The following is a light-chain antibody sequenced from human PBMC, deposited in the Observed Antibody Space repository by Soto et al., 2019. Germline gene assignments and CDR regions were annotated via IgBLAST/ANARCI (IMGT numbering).Light chain of an antibody. V-gene: IGKV3D-15*01. CDR3: QQYNNWPLWT. Sequence: IVMTQSPATLSVSPGERATLSCRASQTVSSNLAWYQQRLGQAPRLLIYGASTRATGVPARFSGGGSGTEFTLTITSLQSEDFAVYYCQQYNNWPLWTFGQGTKVDI. J-gene: IGKJ1*01. CDR1: QTVSSN. CDR2: GAS.